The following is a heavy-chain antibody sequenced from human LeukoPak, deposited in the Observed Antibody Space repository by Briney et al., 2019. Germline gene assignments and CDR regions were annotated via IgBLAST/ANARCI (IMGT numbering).Heavy chain of an antibody. V-gene: IGHV3-23*01. CDR3: AKHPHTCSSSLPY. D-gene: IGHD6-6*01. CDR1: GFTFSSYA. J-gene: IGHJ4*02. Sequence: HAGGSLRLSCAASGFTFSSYAMSWVRQAPGKGLEWVSGISGSGGSTFYADSVKGRFTISRDNSKNTLYLQMNSLRAEDTAVYYCAKHPHTCSSSLPYWGQGTLVTVSS. CDR2: ISGSGGST.